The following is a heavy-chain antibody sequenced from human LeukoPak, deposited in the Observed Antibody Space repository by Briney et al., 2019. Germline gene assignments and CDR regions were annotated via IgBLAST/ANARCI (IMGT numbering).Heavy chain of an antibody. Sequence: GASVKVSCKASGGTFSSYAISWVRQAPGQGLEWMGRIIPIFGIANYAQKFQGRVTITADKSTSTAYMELSSLRSEDTAVYYCARENGYGGLITHGSDYWGQGTLVTVSS. CDR3: ARENGYGGLITHGSDY. V-gene: IGHV1-69*04. CDR1: GGTFSSYA. D-gene: IGHD5-12*01. J-gene: IGHJ4*02. CDR2: IIPIFGIA.